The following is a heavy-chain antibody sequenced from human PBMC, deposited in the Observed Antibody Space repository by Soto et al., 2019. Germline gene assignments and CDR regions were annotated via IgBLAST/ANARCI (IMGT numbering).Heavy chain of an antibody. D-gene: IGHD3-10*01. CDR2: IDPSDSYT. CDR1: GYSFASYW. CDR3: ARHFVSGPGSLGFDP. V-gene: IGHV5-10-1*01. Sequence: GESLKISCKGSGYSFASYWISWVRQMPGKGLEWMGRIDPSDSYTNYSPSFQGHVTISADKSISTAYMQWSSLKASDTAIYYCARHFVSGPGSLGFDPWGQGTLVTVSS. J-gene: IGHJ5*02.